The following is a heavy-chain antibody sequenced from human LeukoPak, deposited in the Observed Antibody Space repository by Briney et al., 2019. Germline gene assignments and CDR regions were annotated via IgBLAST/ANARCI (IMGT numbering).Heavy chain of an antibody. J-gene: IGHJ4*02. CDR2: INPSGGST. V-gene: IGHV1-46*01. CDR1: GYTFTSYY. CDR3: ARDSPPTGTTAFFDY. Sequence: ASVKVSCKASGYTFTSYYMHWVRQAPGQGLEWMGIINPSGGSTSYAQKFQGRVTMTRDTSTSTVYMELSSLRSEDTAVYYCARDSPPTGTTAFFDYWGQGTLVTVSS. D-gene: IGHD1-1*01.